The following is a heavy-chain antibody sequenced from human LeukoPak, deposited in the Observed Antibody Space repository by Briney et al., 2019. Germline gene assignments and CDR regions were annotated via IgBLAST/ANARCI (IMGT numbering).Heavy chain of an antibody. J-gene: IGHJ4*02. V-gene: IGHV3-53*01. CDR1: GFTVSSNY. CDR2: IYSGGNT. D-gene: IGHD2/OR15-2a*01. CDR3: AKGTSMNTFFDY. Sequence: QPGGSLRLSCAASGFTVSSNYMSWVRQAPGKGLEWVSVIYSGGNTYYADSVKGRFTVSRDNSRNTLYLQMNSLRAEDTAVYYCAKGTSMNTFFDYWGQGTLVTVSS.